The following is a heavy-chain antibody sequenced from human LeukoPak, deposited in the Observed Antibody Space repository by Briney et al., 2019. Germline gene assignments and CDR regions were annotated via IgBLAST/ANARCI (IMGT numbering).Heavy chain of an antibody. V-gene: IGHV3-23*01. CDR1: GFTFSKFP. CDR2: FSASGDVT. D-gene: IGHD3-22*01. CDR3: AKSEADYYDSSGYDY. Sequence: GGSLRLSCAASGFTFSKFPMGWVRQAPGRGLEWVSAFSASGDVTFYADSLRGRFTISRDNSKSTLYLQMNSLRAEDTAVYYCAKSEADYYDSSGYDYWGQGTLVTVSS. J-gene: IGHJ4*02.